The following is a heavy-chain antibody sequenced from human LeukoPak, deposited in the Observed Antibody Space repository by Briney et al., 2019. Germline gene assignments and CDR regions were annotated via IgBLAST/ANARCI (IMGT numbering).Heavy chain of an antibody. CDR1: GFIVSGDF. J-gene: IGHJ4*02. CDR3: ARERGRGRDSPWFDY. CDR2: IYSDGST. V-gene: IGHV3-53*01. D-gene: IGHD1-26*01. Sequence: GGSLRLSCAASGFIVSGDFMSWVRQAPGKGLEWVSVIYSDGSTYYADSVKGRFTISRDNSKNTLDLQVTGLRAEDTAVYYCARERGRGRDSPWFDYWGQGTLVTVSS.